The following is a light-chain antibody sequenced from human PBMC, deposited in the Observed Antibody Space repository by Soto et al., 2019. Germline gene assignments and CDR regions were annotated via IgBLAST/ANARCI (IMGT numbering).Light chain of an antibody. CDR3: LQDYNYPWT. CDR2: AAS. J-gene: IGKJ1*01. CDR1: QGIRND. V-gene: IGKV1-6*01. Sequence: AIHMSQSPSSLSASVGDRVTITCRASQGIRNDLGWYQQKPGKAPKLLIYAASSLQSGVPSRFSGSGSGTDFTLTISSLQPEDFATYYCLQDYNYPWTFGQGTKVDIK.